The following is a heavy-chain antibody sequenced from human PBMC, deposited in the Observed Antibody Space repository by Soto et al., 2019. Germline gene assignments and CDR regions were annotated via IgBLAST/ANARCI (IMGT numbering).Heavy chain of an antibody. CDR3: ARRYGLSAFDI. V-gene: IGHV4-30-2*01. J-gene: IGHJ3*02. CDR1: GGSISSGGYS. Sequence: SETLSLTCAVSGGSISSGGYSWSWIRQPPGKGLEWIGYIYHSGSTYYNPSLKSRVTISVDRSKNQFSLKLSSVTAADTAVYFCARRYGLSAFDIWGQGTMVTV. D-gene: IGHD3-10*01. CDR2: IYHSGST.